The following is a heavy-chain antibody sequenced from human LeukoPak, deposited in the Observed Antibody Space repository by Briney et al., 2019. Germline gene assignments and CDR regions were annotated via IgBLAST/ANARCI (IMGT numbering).Heavy chain of an antibody. V-gene: IGHV3-49*03. CDR3: TRVRIAARRYYYYGMDV. CDR2: IRSKAYGGTT. CDR1: GFTFGDYA. D-gene: IGHD6-6*01. J-gene: IGHJ6*02. Sequence: GGSLRLSCTASGFTFGDYAMSWLRQAPGEGLEWVGFIRSKAYGGTTEYAASVKGRFTISRDDSKSIAYLQMNSLKTEDTAVYYCTRVRIAARRYYYYGMDVWGQGTTVTVSS.